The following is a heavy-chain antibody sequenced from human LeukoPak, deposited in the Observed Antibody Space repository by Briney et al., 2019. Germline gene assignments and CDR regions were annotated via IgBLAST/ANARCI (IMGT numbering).Heavy chain of an antibody. CDR1: GDSISRDY. CDR3: ARGRRNSDAFDI. CDR2: IYNTGST. D-gene: IGHD1-1*01. Sequence: PPETLSLTCPVSGDSISRDYWSWIRPPPGKGLEMIVYIYNTGSTNYNPAIKSLVTISLDTSKNQYSLKLSSVTAADTALYYWARGRRNSDAFDIWGQGTMVTVSS. V-gene: IGHV4-59*01. J-gene: IGHJ3*02.